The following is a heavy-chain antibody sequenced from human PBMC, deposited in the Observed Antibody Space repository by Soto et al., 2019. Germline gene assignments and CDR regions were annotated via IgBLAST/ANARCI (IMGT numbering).Heavy chain of an antibody. CDR1: GYTFTSYG. Sequence: ASVKVSCKASGYTFTSYGISWVRQAPGQGLEWMGRISAYNGNTNYAQKLQGRVTMTTDTSTSTAYMELSSLRSEDTAVYYCARTITMIVVAASVPGMDVWGQGTTVTVSS. V-gene: IGHV1-18*01. D-gene: IGHD3-22*01. J-gene: IGHJ6*02. CDR3: ARTITMIVVAASVPGMDV. CDR2: ISAYNGNT.